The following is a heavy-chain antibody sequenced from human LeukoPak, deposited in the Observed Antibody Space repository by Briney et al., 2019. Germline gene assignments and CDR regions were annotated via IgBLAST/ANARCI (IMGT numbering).Heavy chain of an antibody. CDR2: IYHSGST. Sequence: SETLSLTCTVSGGSISSYYWSWIRQPPGKGLEWIGEIYHSGSTNYNPSLKSRVTISVDKSKNQFSLKLSSVTAADTAVYYCARNYCSSTSCYPGLNYWGQGTLVTVSS. CDR3: ARNYCSSTSCYPGLNY. CDR1: GGSISSYY. J-gene: IGHJ4*02. V-gene: IGHV4-59*12. D-gene: IGHD2-2*01.